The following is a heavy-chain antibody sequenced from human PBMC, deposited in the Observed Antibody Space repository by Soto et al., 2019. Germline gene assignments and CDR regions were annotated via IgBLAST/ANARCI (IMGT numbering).Heavy chain of an antibody. CDR3: ARGRSSGWPRPFYGMDV. CDR1: GYTFTTYA. V-gene: IGHV1-3*04. CDR2: INTGNGHA. D-gene: IGHD6-19*01. Sequence: ASVKVSCKTSGYTFTTYAVHWVRQAPGQSLEWMGWINTGNGHAKYSQNFQGRVTITRDTSATTAYMELSSLRSEDTAVYYCARGRSSGWPRPFYGMDVWGQGTTVTVSS. J-gene: IGHJ6*02.